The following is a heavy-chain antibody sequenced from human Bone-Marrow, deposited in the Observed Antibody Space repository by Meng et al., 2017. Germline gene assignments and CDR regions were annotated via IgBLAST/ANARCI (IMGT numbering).Heavy chain of an antibody. CDR3: AKEILPYDY. CDR1: GGSISSSSYY. CDR2: IYYSGST. V-gene: IGHV4-39*07. J-gene: IGHJ4*02. Sequence: GSLRLSCTVSGGSISSSSYYWGWIRQPPGKGLEWIGSIYYSGSTYYNPSLKSRVTISVDTSKNQFSLKLSSVTAADTAVYYCAKEILPYDYWGQGTMVTVSS.